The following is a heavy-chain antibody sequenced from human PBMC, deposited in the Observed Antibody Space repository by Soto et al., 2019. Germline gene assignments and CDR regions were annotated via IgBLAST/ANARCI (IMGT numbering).Heavy chain of an antibody. Sequence: QVQLQESGPGLVKPSQTLSLTSSVSGRSITSGDYYWSWVRERPGKGLEWLGYISSRGNSYYTPSLTSRLTISIDTSKNQFSLKLCSVTAADTAVYFWARDRPVASGPFDDYYGMDVWGQGTTVTVS. V-gene: IGHV4-31*03. CDR2: ISSRGNS. CDR3: ARDRPVASGPFDDYYGMDV. J-gene: IGHJ6*02. CDR1: GRSITSGDYY. D-gene: IGHD2-15*01.